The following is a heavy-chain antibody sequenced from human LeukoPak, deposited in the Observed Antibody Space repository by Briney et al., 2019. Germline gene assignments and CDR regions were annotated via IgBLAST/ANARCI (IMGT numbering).Heavy chain of an antibody. CDR2: IYYSGST. CDR1: GGSISSSSYY. J-gene: IGHJ4*02. Sequence: PSETLSLTCTVSGGSISSSSYYWGWIRQPPGKGLEWIGSIYYSGSTYYNPSLKSRVTISVDTSKNQFSLKLSSVTAADTAVYYCARIRRGAAAGTVFDYWGQGTLVTVSS. V-gene: IGHV4-39*07. CDR3: ARIRRGAAAGTVFDY. D-gene: IGHD6-13*01.